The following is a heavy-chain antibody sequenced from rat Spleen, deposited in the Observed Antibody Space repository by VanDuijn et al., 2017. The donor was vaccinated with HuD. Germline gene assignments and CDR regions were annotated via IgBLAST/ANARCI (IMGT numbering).Heavy chain of an antibody. CDR1: GFTFRDYG. CDR2: ISSHSGTI. CDR3: ARNYGGSPFDY. J-gene: IGHJ2*01. D-gene: IGHD1-11*01. Sequence: EVQLVESGGGLVQPGRSLKLSCAASGFTFRDYGMNWIRQAPGKGLEWVAYISSHSGTIYYADTVKGRFTISRDYAKNTLYLQLSSLRSEDNAVYYCARNYGGSPFDYWGQGVMVTVSS. V-gene: IGHV5-34*01.